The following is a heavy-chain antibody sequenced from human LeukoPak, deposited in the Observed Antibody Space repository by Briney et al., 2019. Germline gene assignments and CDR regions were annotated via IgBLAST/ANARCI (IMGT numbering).Heavy chain of an antibody. J-gene: IGHJ6*03. Sequence: GGSLRLSCAASGFTFSSYAMHWVRQAPGKGLEWVAVISYDGSNKYYADSVKGRFTISRDNSKNTLYLQMNSLRAEDTAVYYCARDSGNTPYYYYYMDVWGKGTTVTVSS. V-gene: IGHV3-30-3*01. CDR3: ARDSGNTPYYYYYMDV. CDR1: GFTFSSYA. CDR2: ISYDGSNK. D-gene: IGHD1-7*01.